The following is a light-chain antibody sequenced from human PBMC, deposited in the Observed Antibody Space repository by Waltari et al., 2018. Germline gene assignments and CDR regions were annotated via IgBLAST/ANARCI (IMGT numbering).Light chain of an antibody. J-gene: IGKJ2*01. CDR1: RAIANN. Sequence: EIVMTQSPATLSVSPGEAATLSCRASRAIANNLAWYQQKPGQAHRLLIYDASTRATGIPARFSGSWSGTEFTLTITSLQSEDSAVYFCQQFNTGYSFGQGTKLEIK. V-gene: IGKV3-15*01. CDR2: DAS. CDR3: QQFNTGYS.